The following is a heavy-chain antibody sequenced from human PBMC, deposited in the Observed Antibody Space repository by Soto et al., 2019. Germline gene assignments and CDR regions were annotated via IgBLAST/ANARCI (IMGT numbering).Heavy chain of an antibody. CDR3: ASVNLRFSYGIEV. CDR1: GLTFSSSE. CDR2: ISKSGSVI. V-gene: IGHV3-48*03. Sequence: PGGSLRLYCGASGLTFSSSEMHWVRQAPGKGLEWLSYISKSGSVIYYADSVKGRFTISRDNAKNLLYLQMNSLRAEDTAVYFCASVNLRFSYGIEVWGQGTTVTVSS. D-gene: IGHD3-3*01. J-gene: IGHJ6*02.